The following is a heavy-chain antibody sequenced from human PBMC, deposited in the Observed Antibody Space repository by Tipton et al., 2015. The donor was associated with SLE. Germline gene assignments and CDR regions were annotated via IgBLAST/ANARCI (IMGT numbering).Heavy chain of an antibody. CDR2: IYYSGST. CDR3: ARSPYGSGNYDY. J-gene: IGHJ4*02. CDR1: GGSISSSSYY. V-gene: IGHV4-39*07. D-gene: IGHD3-10*01. Sequence: TLSLTCTVSGGSISSSSYYWGWIRQPPGKGLEWIGSIYYSGSTYYNPSLKSRVTISVDTSKNQFSLKLSSVTAADTAVYYCARSPYGSGNYDYWGQGTLVTVSS.